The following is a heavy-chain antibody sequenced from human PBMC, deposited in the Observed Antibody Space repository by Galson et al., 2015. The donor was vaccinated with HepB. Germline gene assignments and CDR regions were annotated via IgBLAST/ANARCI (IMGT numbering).Heavy chain of an antibody. CDR1: GFTFSSYA. Sequence: SLRLSCAASGFTFSSYAMSWVRQAPGKGLEWVSAISGSGGSTYYADSVKGRFTISRDNSKNTLYLQMNSLRAEDTAVYYCAKDGWGGYCSGGSCYAYYFDYWGQGTLVTVSS. V-gene: IGHV3-23*01. J-gene: IGHJ4*02. CDR3: AKDGWGGYCSGGSCYAYYFDY. CDR2: ISGSGGST. D-gene: IGHD2-15*01.